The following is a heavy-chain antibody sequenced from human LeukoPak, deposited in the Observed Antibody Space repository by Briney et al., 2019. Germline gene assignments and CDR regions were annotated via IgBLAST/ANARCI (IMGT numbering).Heavy chain of an antibody. CDR2: ISSSGSTI. D-gene: IGHD3-10*02. J-gene: IGHJ6*04. Sequence: GALRLSCAASGFTVSSNYMSWVRQAPGKGLEWVSYISSSGSTIYYADSVKGRFTISRDNAKNSLYLQMNSLRAEDTAVYYCAELGITMIGGVWGKGTTVTISS. CDR1: GFTVSSNY. V-gene: IGHV3-48*04. CDR3: AELGITMIGGV.